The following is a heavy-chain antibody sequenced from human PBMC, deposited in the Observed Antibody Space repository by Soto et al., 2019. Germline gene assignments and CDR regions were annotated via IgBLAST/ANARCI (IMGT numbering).Heavy chain of an antibody. CDR1: GGSISSGDYY. D-gene: IGHD4-17*01. J-gene: IGHJ6*02. CDR2: IYYSGST. V-gene: IGHV4-30-4*01. Sequence: QVQLQESGPGLVKPSQTLSLTCTVSGGSISSGDYYWSWIRQPPGKGLEWIGYIYYSGSTYYNPSLQIRATISVDKSTNPFSLKLSSVTAAATAVYYCPRAGLPTVANLGGMDVWGQGTTVTVSS. CDR3: PRAGLPTVANLGGMDV.